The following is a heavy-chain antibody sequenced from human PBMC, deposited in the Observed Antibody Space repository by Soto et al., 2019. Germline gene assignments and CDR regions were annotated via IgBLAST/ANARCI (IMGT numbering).Heavy chain of an antibody. CDR3: SRAKGWELPFDY. J-gene: IGHJ4*02. Sequence: QVQLVQSGAEVKKPGASVKVSCKASGYTFTSYYMHWVRQAPGQGLEWMGIINPCGGSTRYAQKFQGRVNMTMDLSTNTVYMGPGGLRAGETGGYFCSRAKGWELPFDYWGQGNLVTVSS. CDR2: INPCGGST. D-gene: IGHD1-26*01. V-gene: IGHV1-46*01. CDR1: GYTFTSYY.